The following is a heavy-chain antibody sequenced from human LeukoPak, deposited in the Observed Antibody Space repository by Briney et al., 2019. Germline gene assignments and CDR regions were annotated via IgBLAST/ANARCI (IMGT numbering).Heavy chain of an antibody. Sequence: GGSLRLSCAVSGFTFSCYEMNWVRQAPGKGVGRVSYNSSGASTMSYPNFLKGRFTVSRDNSRNSLYLKMNSLEAEDTAFYYCAKDWRKPIAGIRYWGQGTLVTVSS. D-gene: IGHD6-13*01. CDR1: GFTFSCYE. CDR2: NSSGASTM. V-gene: IGHV3-48*03. CDR3: AKDWRKPIAGIRY. J-gene: IGHJ4*02.